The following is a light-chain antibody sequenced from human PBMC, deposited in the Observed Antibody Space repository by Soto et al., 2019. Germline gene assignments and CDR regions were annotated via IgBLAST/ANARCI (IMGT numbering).Light chain of an antibody. CDR1: QSINSW. CDR3: HQYNSYPLT. J-gene: IGKJ4*01. Sequence: DIQMTQSPSTLSESVGDRITITCRASQSINSWLAWYQQKPGKAPKVLIYKTSSLESGVPSRFSGSGSGTEFTLTISSLQPDDFATYYCHQYNSYPLTFGGGTKVEIK. V-gene: IGKV1-5*03. CDR2: KTS.